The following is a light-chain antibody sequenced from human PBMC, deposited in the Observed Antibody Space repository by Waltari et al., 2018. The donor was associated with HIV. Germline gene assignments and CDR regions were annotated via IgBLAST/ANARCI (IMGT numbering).Light chain of an antibody. CDR2: GTS. V-gene: IGKV3-20*01. CDR3: QQYGDSPMYT. J-gene: IGKJ2*01. Sequence: EVVLTQFPDTLSVSPGDSVSLSCRASQSVGSTFLAWYQQKPGQAPRLLVYGTSRRATGIPDRFSGSGSGTDFTLAISRLEPEDFAVYYCQQYGDSPMYTFGQGTRLDIK. CDR1: QSVGSTF.